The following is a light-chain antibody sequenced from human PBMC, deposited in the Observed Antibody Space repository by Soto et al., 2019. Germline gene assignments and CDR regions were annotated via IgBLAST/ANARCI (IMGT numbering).Light chain of an antibody. V-gene: IGKV1-12*01. CDR1: QGSSSR. Sequence: DIQMTQAPSSASASVGDRVTIACRARQGSSSRLAWYQHTPGTPPKLLIYAASTLHSGVPPRFSGSGSGTDFTLTVSSLQPADLATYYCQQANTFLWTFGQGTPV. J-gene: IGKJ1*01. CDR3: QQANTFLWT. CDR2: AAS.